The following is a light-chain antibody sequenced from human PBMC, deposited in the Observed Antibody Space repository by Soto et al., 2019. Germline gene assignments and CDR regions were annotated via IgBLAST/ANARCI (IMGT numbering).Light chain of an antibody. Sequence: QSVLTQPASVSGSPGQSITISCTRTSSDVGSYNLVSWYQQHPGKAPKLMIYEGSKRPSGVSNRFSGSKSGNTASLTISGLQAEDEADYYCCSYAGSIDFGTGTKVTVL. J-gene: IGLJ1*01. CDR3: CSYAGSID. CDR2: EGS. V-gene: IGLV2-23*01. CDR1: SSDVGSYNL.